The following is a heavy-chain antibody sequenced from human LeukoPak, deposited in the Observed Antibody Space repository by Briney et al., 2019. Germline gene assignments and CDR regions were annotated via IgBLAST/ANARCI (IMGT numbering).Heavy chain of an antibody. CDR2: ISGSGGST. V-gene: IGHV3-23*01. CDR3: AKDLNIVVVVAATPGY. Sequence: GGSLRLSCALSGFTFRSYAMSCVREAPGGGLEWVSAISGSGGSTYYADSVKVRFTISRDNSKNTLYLQMNSLRAEDTAVYYCAKDLNIVVVVAATPGYWGQGTLVTVSS. J-gene: IGHJ4*02. CDR1: GFTFRSYA. D-gene: IGHD2-15*01.